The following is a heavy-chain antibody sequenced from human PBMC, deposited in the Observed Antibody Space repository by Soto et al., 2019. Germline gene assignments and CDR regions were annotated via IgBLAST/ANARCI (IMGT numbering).Heavy chain of an antibody. CDR3: ARESSGYYPTYYYYGMDV. J-gene: IGHJ6*02. Sequence: QVQLVQSGAEVKKPGSSVKVSCKASGGTFSSYAISWVRQAPGQGLEWMGGIIPIFGTANYAQKFQGRVTITADESTSTAYMELSSLRSEDTAVYYCARESSGYYPTYYYYGMDVWGQGTTVTVSS. CDR1: GGTFSSYA. CDR2: IIPIFGTA. V-gene: IGHV1-69*01. D-gene: IGHD3-22*01.